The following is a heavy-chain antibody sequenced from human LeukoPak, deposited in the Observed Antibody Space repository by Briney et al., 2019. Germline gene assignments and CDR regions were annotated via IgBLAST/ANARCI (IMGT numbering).Heavy chain of an antibody. CDR2: LYYSGST. V-gene: IGHV4-39*01. CDR1: GGSISSISYY. J-gene: IGHJ4*02. D-gene: IGHD5/OR15-5a*01. Sequence: PSETLSLTCTVSGGSISSISYYWGWIRQPPGKGLEWIGSLYYSGSTYYNPSLKSRVTISVGTSKNQISLKMSSVTAADTAVHYCARRSMITVDYWGQGTLVTVSS. CDR3: ARRSMITVDY.